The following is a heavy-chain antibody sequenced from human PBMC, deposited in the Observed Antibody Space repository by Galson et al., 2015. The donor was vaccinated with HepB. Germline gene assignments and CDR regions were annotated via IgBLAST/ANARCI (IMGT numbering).Heavy chain of an antibody. Sequence: SLRLSCAASGFTLSDYYLSWIRQAPGKGLEWLSYISSTGTYTNYADSMKGRFTISRDNAKNSLYLQMNNLRAEDTAVYYCARVADADYGDHSHFDYWGQGTLVTVSS. D-gene: IGHD4-17*01. CDR3: ARVADADYGDHSHFDY. J-gene: IGHJ4*02. CDR1: GFTLSDYY. V-gene: IGHV3-11*06. CDR2: ISSTGTYT.